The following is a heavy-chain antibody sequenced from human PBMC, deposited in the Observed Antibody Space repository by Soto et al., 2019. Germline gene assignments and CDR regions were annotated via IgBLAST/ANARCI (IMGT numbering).Heavy chain of an antibody. Sequence: QVQLVESGGGVVQPGRSLRLSCAASGFIFSNYGMHWVRQAPGKGLEWVTIISYDGSVKYYADSVKGRFTISRDNSKNTLYLQMNSLRAEDTAVYYCAKDGTGAPPYYFDYWGQGTLVTVSS. V-gene: IGHV3-30*18. CDR3: AKDGTGAPPYYFDY. CDR2: ISYDGSVK. CDR1: GFIFSNYG. D-gene: IGHD2-8*02. J-gene: IGHJ4*02.